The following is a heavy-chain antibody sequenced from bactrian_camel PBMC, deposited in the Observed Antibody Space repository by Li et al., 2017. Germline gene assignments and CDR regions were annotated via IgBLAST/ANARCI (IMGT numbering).Heavy chain of an antibody. CDR3: AARDRYAGDAWVRAAIYAD. V-gene: IGHV3S1*01. CDR2: IKSGGTT. D-gene: IGHD3*01. CDR1: GFTFSNYW. J-gene: IGHJ4*01. Sequence: HVQLVESGGGLVQPGGSLRLSGAASGFTFSNYWVYWVRQGPGKGLEWVSTIKSGGTTYYADSVKGRFTISRDNAKNTVYLQMNSLKPEDTALYYCAARDRYAGDAWVRAAIYADWGRGTQVTVS.